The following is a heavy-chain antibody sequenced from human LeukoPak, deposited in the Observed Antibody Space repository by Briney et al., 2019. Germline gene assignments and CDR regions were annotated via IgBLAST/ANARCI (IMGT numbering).Heavy chain of an antibody. CDR1: GYTFTGYY. CDR2: INPNSGGT. CDR3: ARGKIKHYYDSSGYYYYFDY. J-gene: IGHJ4*02. D-gene: IGHD3-22*01. Sequence: GASVKVSCKASGYTFTGYYMHWVRQAPGQGLEWMGWINPNSGGTNYAQKFQGRVTMTRDTSISTAYMELSRLRSDDTAVYYCARGKIKHYYDSSGYYYYFDYWGQGTLVTVPS. V-gene: IGHV1-2*02.